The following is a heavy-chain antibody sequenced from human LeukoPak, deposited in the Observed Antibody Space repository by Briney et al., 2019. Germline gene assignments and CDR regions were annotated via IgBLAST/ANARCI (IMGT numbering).Heavy chain of an antibody. D-gene: IGHD1-26*01. V-gene: IGHV3-21*01. CDR1: GFTFSSYS. CDR3: ARAVVGATPFADY. CDR2: ISSSSSYM. Sequence: GSLRLSCAASGFTFSSYSMNWVRQAPGKGLEWVSSISSSSSYMYYADSVKGRFTISRDNAKNSLYLQMNSLRAEDTAVYYCARAVVGATPFADYWGQGTLVTVSS. J-gene: IGHJ4*02.